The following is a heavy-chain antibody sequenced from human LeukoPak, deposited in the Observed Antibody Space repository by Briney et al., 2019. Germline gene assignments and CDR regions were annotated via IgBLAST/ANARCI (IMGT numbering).Heavy chain of an antibody. D-gene: IGHD5-12*01. J-gene: IGHJ4*02. V-gene: IGHV3-30*18. CDR3: AKDQGYDFLFDY. Sequence: GRSLRLSCAASGFTFSSYGMHWVRQAPGKGLEWVAVISYDGSNKYYADSVKGRFTISRDNSKNTLYLQMNSLRAGDTAVYYCAKDQGYDFLFDYWGQGTLVTVSS. CDR2: ISYDGSNK. CDR1: GFTFSSYG.